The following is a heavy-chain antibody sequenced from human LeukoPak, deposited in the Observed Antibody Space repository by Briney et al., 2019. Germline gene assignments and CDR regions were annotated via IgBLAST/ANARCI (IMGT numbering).Heavy chain of an antibody. V-gene: IGHV3-23*01. CDR3: AKDPKGVAAPNASPLFDP. Sequence: GGSLRLSCAASGFTFSSYAMSWVRQAPGKGLEWVSAISGSGGSTYYADSVKGRFTISRDNSKNTLYLQMNSLRAEDTAVYYCAKDPKGVAAPNASPLFDPWGQGTLVTVSS. J-gene: IGHJ5*02. CDR2: ISGSGGST. D-gene: IGHD6-13*01. CDR1: GFTFSSYA.